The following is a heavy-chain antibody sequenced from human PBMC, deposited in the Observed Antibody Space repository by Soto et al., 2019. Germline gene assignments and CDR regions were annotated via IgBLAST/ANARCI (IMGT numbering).Heavy chain of an antibody. V-gene: IGHV4-34*01. J-gene: IGHJ4*02. Sequence: SETLSLTCAVYGGSFSGYYWSWIRQPPGKGPEWIGEINHSGSTNYNPSLKSRVTMSVDKSRNKFSLKFTSVSAADTAVYSCARASATIAAAAIFECWGQGPLVTVSS. CDR1: GGSFSGYY. CDR2: INHSGST. CDR3: ARASATIAAAAIFEC. D-gene: IGHD6-13*01.